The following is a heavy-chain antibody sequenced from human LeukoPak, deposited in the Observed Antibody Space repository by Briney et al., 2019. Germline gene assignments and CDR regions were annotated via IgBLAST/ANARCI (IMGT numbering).Heavy chain of an antibody. J-gene: IGHJ4*02. V-gene: IGHV3-48*02. Sequence: GGSLRLSCAASGFMFSTYSMNWVRQAPGKGLEWVSYISTSSGPIYYTDSVKGRFTISRDNAKNTLYLQMNSLRDEDTAVYYCPREGTKLRYFDYWGQGTLVTVSS. CDR1: GFMFSTYS. CDR3: PREGTKLRYFDY. CDR2: ISTSSGPI. D-gene: IGHD3-9*01.